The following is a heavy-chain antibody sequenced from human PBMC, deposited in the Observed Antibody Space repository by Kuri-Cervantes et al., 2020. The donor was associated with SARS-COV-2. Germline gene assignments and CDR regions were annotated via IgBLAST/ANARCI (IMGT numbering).Heavy chain of an antibody. J-gene: IGHJ4*02. Sequence: SETLSLTCTVSGGSISSYYWSWIRQPPGKGLEWIGYIYYSGSTYYNPSLKSRVTISVDTSMNQFSLKLSSVTAADTAVYFCARRQRGYLNTYYFDYWGQGTLVTVSS. D-gene: IGHD5-12*01. V-gene: IGHV4-59*08. CDR3: ARRQRGYLNTYYFDY. CDR2: IYYSGST. CDR1: GGSISSYY.